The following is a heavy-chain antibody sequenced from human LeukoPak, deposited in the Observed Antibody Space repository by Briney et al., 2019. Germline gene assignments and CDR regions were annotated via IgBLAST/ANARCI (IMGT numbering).Heavy chain of an antibody. CDR3: ARGGDDYGGSFDY. V-gene: IGHV4-39*02. J-gene: IGHJ4*02. CDR2: VYYSGTT. D-gene: IGHD4-23*01. Sequence: SETLSLTCSVSDDSIFLSFYFWGWIRQPPGKALEWLGSVYYSGTTSYNPSLKSRVSMSVDMSKNHFSLRLRSVTAADTAVYYCARGGDDYGGSFDYWGQGTLVTASS. CDR1: DDSIFLSFYF.